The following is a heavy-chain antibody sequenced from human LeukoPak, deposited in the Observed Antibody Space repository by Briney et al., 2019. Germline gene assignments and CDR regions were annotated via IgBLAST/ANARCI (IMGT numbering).Heavy chain of an antibody. V-gene: IGHV1-8*01. CDR3: ARVDTAKDAFDI. J-gene: IGHJ3*02. D-gene: IGHD5-18*01. Sequence: ASVKVSCKASGYSFPSNDINWVRQATGQGLEWMGWMNPNSGNTGYAQKFQGRVTMTRNTSISTAYMELSSLRSEDTAVYYCARVDTAKDAFDIWGQGTMVTVSS. CDR2: MNPNSGNT. CDR1: GYSFPSND.